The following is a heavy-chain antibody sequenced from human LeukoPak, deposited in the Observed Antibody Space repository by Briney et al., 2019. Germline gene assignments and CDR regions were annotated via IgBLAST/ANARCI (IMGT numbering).Heavy chain of an antibody. CDR3: ARDDDYDFWSGFHNHPPADYFDY. V-gene: IGHV3-21*01. Sequence: PGGSLRLSCAASGLTFSSYSMNWVRQAPGKGLEWVSSISSSSSYIYYADSVKGRFTISRDNAKNSLYLQMNSLRAEDTAVYYCARDDDYDFWSGFHNHPPADYFDYWGQGTLVTVSS. D-gene: IGHD3-3*01. J-gene: IGHJ4*02. CDR1: GLTFSSYS. CDR2: ISSSSSYI.